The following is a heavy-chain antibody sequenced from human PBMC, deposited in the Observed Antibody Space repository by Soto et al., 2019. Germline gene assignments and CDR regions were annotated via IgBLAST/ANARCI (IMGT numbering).Heavy chain of an antibody. Sequence: QVQLVQSGPEVKKPGSSVKVSCEASGGTFSNFAVNWVRQAPGQGLEWVGGIIPLFNVAKYAQKFEGRVTIVAADSTSPAYMDWSSLRSVDTAVYYWAASGRDVLGYDYKDTEDRDIWGEWTMVTVSS. CDR2: IIPLFNVA. CDR1: GGTFSNFA. J-gene: IGHJ3*02. D-gene: IGHD4-4*01. CDR3: AASGRDVLGYDYKDTEDRDI. V-gene: IGHV1-69*01.